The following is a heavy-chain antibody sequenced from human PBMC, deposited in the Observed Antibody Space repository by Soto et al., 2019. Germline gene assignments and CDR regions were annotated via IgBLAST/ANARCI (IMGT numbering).Heavy chain of an antibody. J-gene: IGHJ5*02. CDR2: IIPIFGTA. Sequence: QVQLVQSGAEVKKPGSSVKVSCKASAGTFSDYGINWVRQAPGQGLEWMGGIIPIFGTANYAQKFQGRVTIIADEYTTTAYMELSSLRYADTAVYYCARGWDHYDSSGLLTWFDPWVQETLITVSS. CDR3: ARGWDHYDSSGLLTWFDP. V-gene: IGHV1-69*01. CDR1: AGTFSDYG. D-gene: IGHD3-22*01.